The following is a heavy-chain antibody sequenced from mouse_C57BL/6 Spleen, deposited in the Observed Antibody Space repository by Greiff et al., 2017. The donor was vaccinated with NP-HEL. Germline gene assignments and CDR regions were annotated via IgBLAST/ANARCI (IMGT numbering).Heavy chain of an antibody. V-gene: IGHV1-69*01. D-gene: IGHD2-14*01. J-gene: IGHJ3*01. CDR3: ARGIGRGAY. CDR1: GYTFTSYW. Sequence: QVQLQQPGAELVMPGASVKLSCKASGYTFTSYWMHWVKQRPGQGLEWIGEIDPSDSYTNYNQKFKGKSTLTVDKSSSTAYMQLSSLTSEDSAVYYCARGIGRGAYWGQGTLVTVSA. CDR2: IDPSDSYT.